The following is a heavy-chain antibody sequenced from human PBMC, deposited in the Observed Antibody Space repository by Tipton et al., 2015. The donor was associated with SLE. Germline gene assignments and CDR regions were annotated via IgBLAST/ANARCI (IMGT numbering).Heavy chain of an antibody. CDR1: GYTFTSYY. J-gene: IGHJ3*02. CDR3: ARDWFTDAFDI. CDR2: INPSGGST. Sequence: QSGPEVKKPGASVKVSCKASGYTFTSYYMHWVRQAPGQGLEWMGIINPSGGSTSYAQKFQGRVTMTRDTSKNQFSLKLSSVTAADTAVYYCARDWFTDAFDIWGQGTMVTVSS. D-gene: IGHD3-10*01. V-gene: IGHV1-46*01.